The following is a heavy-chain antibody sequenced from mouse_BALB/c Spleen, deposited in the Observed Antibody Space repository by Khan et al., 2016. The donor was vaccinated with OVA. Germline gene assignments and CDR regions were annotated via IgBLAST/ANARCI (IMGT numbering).Heavy chain of an antibody. V-gene: IGHV1-7*01. Sequence: QMQLEESGAELAKPGASVKMSCKASGYTFTSYWMHWVKQRPGQGLEWIGYINPSSDYTEYNQKFKDKATLTADKSSSTAYMQLTSLTSEDSAVYYCVNHCSSAGWFTYWGQGTLVTVSA. D-gene: IGHD1-1*01. J-gene: IGHJ3*01. CDR1: GYTFTSYW. CDR2: INPSSDYT. CDR3: VNHCSSAGWFTY.